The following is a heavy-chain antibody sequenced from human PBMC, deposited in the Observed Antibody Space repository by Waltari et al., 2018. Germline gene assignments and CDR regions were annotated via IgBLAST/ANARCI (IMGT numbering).Heavy chain of an antibody. Sequence: EVQLVESGGGLIQPGGSLRLSCAASGFTVSSKYMSWVRQAPGKGREWVSLSHSDGKTYYADSAKGRFTISRDKFKNTLYLQMNSLRAEDTAVYYCTSGWGFDPWGQGTLVTVSS. J-gene: IGHJ5*02. CDR1: GFTVSSKY. D-gene: IGHD6-19*01. CDR2: SHSDGKT. CDR3: TSGWGFDP. V-gene: IGHV3-53*01.